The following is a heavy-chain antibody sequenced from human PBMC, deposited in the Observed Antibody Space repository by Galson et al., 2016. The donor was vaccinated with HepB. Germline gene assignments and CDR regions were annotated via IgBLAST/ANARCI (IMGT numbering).Heavy chain of an antibody. V-gene: IGHV3-11*01. D-gene: IGHD4-17*01. J-gene: IGHJ4*02. CDR1: GFIFRDYY. Sequence: SLRLSCAASGFIFRDYYMSWIRQAPGKGLEWISYIAGSSSTIYQPNSVKGRFTVSRDNAKNSLFLQMDSLTADDTGAYFCARDREPETTMPIFDHWGQEVLVTVSS. CDR2: IAGSSSTI. CDR3: ARDREPETTMPIFDH.